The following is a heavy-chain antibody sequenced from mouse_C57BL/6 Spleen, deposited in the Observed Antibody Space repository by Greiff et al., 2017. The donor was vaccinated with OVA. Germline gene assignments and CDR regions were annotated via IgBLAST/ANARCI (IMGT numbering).Heavy chain of an antibody. CDR1: GYTFTSYW. Sequence: QVQLKQPGAELVKPGASVKLSCKASGYTFTSYWMHWVKQRPGQGLEWIGMIHPNSGSTNYNEKFKSKATLTVDKSSSTAYMQLSSLTSEDSAVYYCARLGYGNYWYFDVWGTGTTVTVSS. V-gene: IGHV1-64*01. D-gene: IGHD2-10*02. CDR2: IHPNSGST. CDR3: ARLGYGNYWYFDV. J-gene: IGHJ1*03.